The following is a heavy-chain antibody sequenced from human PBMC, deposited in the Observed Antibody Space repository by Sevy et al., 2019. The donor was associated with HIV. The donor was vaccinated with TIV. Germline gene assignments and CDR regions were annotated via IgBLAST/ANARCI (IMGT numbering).Heavy chain of an antibody. CDR2: INIRITDI. CDR3: ARDSRRWLQLPDAFDI. D-gene: IGHD1-1*01. V-gene: IGHV3-21*01. J-gene: IGHJ3*02. Sequence: GGSLRLSCTASGFTFASYSMNWVRQTPGKGLEWVSCINIRITDIKYADSVRGRFTISRDNAKNSLYLQMDSLRAEDTAVYYCARDSRRWLQLPDAFDIWGRGTMVTVSS. CDR1: GFTFASYS.